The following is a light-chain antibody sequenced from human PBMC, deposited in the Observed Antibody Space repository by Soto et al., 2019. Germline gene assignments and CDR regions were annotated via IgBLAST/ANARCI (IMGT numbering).Light chain of an antibody. V-gene: IGKV1-33*01. CDR1: QDISIY. J-gene: IGKJ5*01. CDR2: DVS. CDR3: QQYENFPIT. Sequence: DMQMTQSPSSLSASVGDRVTITCRASQDISIYLNWYQHKPGKAPELLIYDVSNLETGVPSRFSGSGSGTDFTFTISSLQPEDIGTYYCQQYENFPITFGQGTRLEIK.